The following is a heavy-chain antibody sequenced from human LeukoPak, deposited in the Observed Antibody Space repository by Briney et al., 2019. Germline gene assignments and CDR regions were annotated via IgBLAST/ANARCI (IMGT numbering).Heavy chain of an antibody. V-gene: IGHV4-59*08. D-gene: IGHD3-10*01. CDR1: GGSISSYY. CDR3: ARQVVLVRGVIITYGNWFDP. J-gene: IGHJ5*02. Sequence: SETLSPTCTVSGGSISSYYWSWIRQPPGKGLEWIGYIYYSGSTNYNPSLKSRVTISVDTSKNKFSLKLSSVTAADTAVYYCARQVVLVRGVIITYGNWFDPWGQGTLVTVSS. CDR2: IYYSGST.